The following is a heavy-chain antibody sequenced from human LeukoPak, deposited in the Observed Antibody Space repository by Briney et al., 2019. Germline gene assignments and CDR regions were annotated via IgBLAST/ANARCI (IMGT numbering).Heavy chain of an antibody. Sequence: GGSLRLSCEGSGITLSNHGLHWVRQAPGKGLEWVALLSYDGFKKYYADSVRGRFTISRDNSKNTLYLQMNSLRAEDTAVYYCAKDWFHIVLMVYADYVDYWGQGTLVTVSS. D-gene: IGHD2-8*01. CDR2: LSYDGFKK. CDR1: GITLSNHG. J-gene: IGHJ4*02. CDR3: AKDWFHIVLMVYADYVDY. V-gene: IGHV3-30-3*01.